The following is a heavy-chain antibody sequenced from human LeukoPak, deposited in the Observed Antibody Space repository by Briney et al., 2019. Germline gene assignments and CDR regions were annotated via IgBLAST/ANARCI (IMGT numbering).Heavy chain of an antibody. J-gene: IGHJ3*02. V-gene: IGHV3-21*01. CDR3: ARGLLGYCSGGSCQNDAFDI. CDR1: GFTFSSYS. Sequence: GGSLRLSCAASGFTFSSYSMNWVRQAPGKGLEWVSSISSSGSYIYYADSVKGQFAISRDNAKNSLYLQMNSLRAEDTAVYYCARGLLGYCSGGSCQNDAFDIWGQGTMVTVSS. CDR2: ISSSGSYI. D-gene: IGHD2-15*01.